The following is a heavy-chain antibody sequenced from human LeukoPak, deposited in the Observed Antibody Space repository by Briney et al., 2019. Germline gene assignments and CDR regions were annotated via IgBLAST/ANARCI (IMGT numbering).Heavy chain of an antibody. D-gene: IGHD3-10*01. CDR2: IWYDGGNK. Sequence: GGSLRLSCAASGFTFSSYGMHWVRQAPGKGLEWVAVIWYDGGNKYYADSVKGRFTISRDNSKNTLYLQMNSLRAEDTAVYYCAKDYYGSGSYYEIAFFDYWGQGTLVTVSS. CDR1: GFTFSSYG. V-gene: IGHV3-33*06. J-gene: IGHJ4*02. CDR3: AKDYYGSGSYYEIAFFDY.